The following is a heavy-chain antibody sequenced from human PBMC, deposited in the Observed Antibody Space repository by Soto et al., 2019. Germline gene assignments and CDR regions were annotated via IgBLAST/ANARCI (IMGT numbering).Heavy chain of an antibody. CDR2: IYPGDSDT. D-gene: IGHD3-22*01. Sequence: PGKGLEWMGIIYPGDSDTRYSPSFQGQVTISADKSIRTAYLQWSSLKASDTAMYYCGRRYDSSSTYGFDICGQGTIGTVSS. CDR3: GRRYDSSSTYGFDI. V-gene: IGHV5-51*01. J-gene: IGHJ3*02.